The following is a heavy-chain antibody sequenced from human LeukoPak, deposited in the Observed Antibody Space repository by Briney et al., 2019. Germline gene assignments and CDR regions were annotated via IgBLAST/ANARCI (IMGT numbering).Heavy chain of an antibody. Sequence: ASVTVSCTASGYTFTSYDINWVRQATGQGLEWMGWMNPNSGNTGYAQKFQGRVTMTRNTSISTAYMELSSLRSEDTAVYYCATLTGESVPYYYYGMDVWGQGTTVTVSS. CDR2: MNPNSGNT. V-gene: IGHV1-8*01. CDR1: GYTFTSYD. J-gene: IGHJ6*02. D-gene: IGHD7-27*01. CDR3: ATLTGESVPYYYYGMDV.